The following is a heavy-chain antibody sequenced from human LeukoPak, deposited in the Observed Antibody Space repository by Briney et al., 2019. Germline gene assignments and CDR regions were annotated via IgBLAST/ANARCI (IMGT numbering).Heavy chain of an antibody. CDR3: ARGRYCSDGSCYLDY. J-gene: IGHJ4*02. Sequence: SETLSLTCAVSGGSISSSNWWSWVRQPPGKGLEWIGEIYHSGSTNYDPSLKSRVTISVETSKNQFSLKLSSVTAADTAVYYCARGRYCSDGSCYLDYWGQGTLVTVSS. CDR2: IYHSGST. D-gene: IGHD2-15*01. CDR1: GGSISSSNW. V-gene: IGHV4-4*02.